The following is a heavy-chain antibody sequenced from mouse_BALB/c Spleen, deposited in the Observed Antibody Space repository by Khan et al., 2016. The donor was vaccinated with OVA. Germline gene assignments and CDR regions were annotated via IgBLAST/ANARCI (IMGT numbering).Heavy chain of an antibody. CDR3: ARSDGNSWFAY. D-gene: IGHD2-1*01. J-gene: IGHJ3*01. V-gene: IGHV1-82*01. Sequence: QVQLQQSGPELVKPGASVKISCKASGYAFSSSWMNWVKQRPGQGLEWIGLIYPGDGDTNYNGKFKGKATLTADKSSSTAYMQLSSLTSVDSAVYFCARSDGNSWFAYWGQGTLVTVSA. CDR1: GYAFSSSW. CDR2: IYPGDGDT.